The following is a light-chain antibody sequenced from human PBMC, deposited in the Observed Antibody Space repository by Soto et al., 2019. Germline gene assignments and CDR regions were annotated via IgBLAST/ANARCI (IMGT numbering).Light chain of an antibody. J-gene: IGKJ4*01. V-gene: IGKV3-11*01. Sequence: EILLTQSPASLSLSPGERAPLSCRASQSVISHLSWFQQRPGQAPRLLIYGASNRATGIQARFGGSGSGTNFTLTIRSLEPEYFAGDYCQQRSHWPPVLTFGGGTKVEIK. CDR3: QQRSHWPPVLT. CDR1: QSVISH. CDR2: GAS.